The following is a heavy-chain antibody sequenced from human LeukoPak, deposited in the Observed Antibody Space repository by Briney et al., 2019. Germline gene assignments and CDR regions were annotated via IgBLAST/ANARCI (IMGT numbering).Heavy chain of an antibody. CDR1: GGSFSGYY. D-gene: IGHD4-17*01. CDR2: INHSGSA. CDR3: ARGDYGALFY. Sequence: SETLSLTCAVSGGSFSGYYWTWIRQPPGKGLEWIGEINHSGSANYNPSLKSRVTISLDTSKNQFSLKLSSVTAADTAVYYCARGDYGALFYWGQGTLVTVSS. V-gene: IGHV4-34*01. J-gene: IGHJ4*02.